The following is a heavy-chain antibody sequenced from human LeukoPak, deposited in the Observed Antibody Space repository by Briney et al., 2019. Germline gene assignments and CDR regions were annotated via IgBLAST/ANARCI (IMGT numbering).Heavy chain of an antibody. CDR2: IYTRGST. V-gene: IGHV4-4*07. J-gene: IGHJ3*02. D-gene: IGHD2/OR15-2a*01. Sequence: SETLSLTCTVSGGSINNYYWSWIRQPAGKGLEWIGRIYTRGSTNYNPSLKSRVTMSVDTSKNQFPLKLSSVTAADTAVYYCARGRYCNADICSGGDAFDIWGQGTMVSVSS. CDR3: ARGRYCNADICSGGDAFDI. CDR1: GGSINNYY.